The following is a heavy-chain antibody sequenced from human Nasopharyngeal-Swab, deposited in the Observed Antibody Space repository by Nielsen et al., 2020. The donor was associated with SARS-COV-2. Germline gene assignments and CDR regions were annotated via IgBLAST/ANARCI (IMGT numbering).Heavy chain of an antibody. D-gene: IGHD5-18*01. CDR2: IYYSGST. V-gene: IGHV4-59*01. J-gene: IGHJ4*02. CDR3: ARSPTWIQLWYYFDY. Sequence: SETLSLTCTVSGGSISSYYWSWIRQPPGKGLEWIGYIYYSGSTNYNPSLKSRVTISVVTSKNQFSLKLSSVTAADTAVYYCARSPTWIQLWYYFDYWGQGTLVTVSS. CDR1: GGSISSYY.